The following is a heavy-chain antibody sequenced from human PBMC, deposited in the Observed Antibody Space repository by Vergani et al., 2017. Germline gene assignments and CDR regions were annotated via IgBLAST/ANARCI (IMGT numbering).Heavy chain of an antibody. CDR3: ARGQTGYSRDWSTYFFYMDV. CDR1: GDAISRDTYS. D-gene: IGHD3/OR15-3a*01. V-gene: IGHV4-30-2*01. Sequence: QLQLQESDSRLVNPSQTLSPTCTLSGDAISRDTYSWNWVRQPPGKPLEWIGSVYYSGTTYYNPSLGSRVTMSIDKSKNHFSLTLTSVTAADSAFYFCARGQTGYSRDWSTYFFYMDVWGK. CDR2: VYYSGTT. J-gene: IGHJ6*03.